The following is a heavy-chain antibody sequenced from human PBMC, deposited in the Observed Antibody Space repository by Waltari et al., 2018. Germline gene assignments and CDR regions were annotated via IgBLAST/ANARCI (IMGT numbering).Heavy chain of an antibody. CDR2: VSSGGNT. CDR1: GGSISGAYS. J-gene: IGHJ5*02. D-gene: IGHD3-10*01. V-gene: IGHV4-39*01. Sequence: QLQLQESGPGLVKPSETLSLICNVPGGSISGAYSWDWIRQSPGTGLEWIGDVSSGGNTNHNPSLKGRVTISTDTSKNQFSLRLRSVTAADTAVYYCARHRGVHTGFPGLDPWGQGTLVTVSS. CDR3: ARHRGVHTGFPGLDP.